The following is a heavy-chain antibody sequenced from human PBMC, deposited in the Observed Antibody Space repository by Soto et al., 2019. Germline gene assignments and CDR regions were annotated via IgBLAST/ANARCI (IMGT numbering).Heavy chain of an antibody. D-gene: IGHD5-12*01. Sequence: GGSLRLSCAASGFTFSDYYMSWIRQAPGKGLEWVSYISSSGSTIYYADSVKGRFTISRDNAKNSLYLQMNSLRAEDTAVYYCARDRLRGYSGYGNYYYGMDVWGQGTTVTVSS. CDR3: ARDRLRGYSGYGNYYYGMDV. CDR1: GFTFSDYY. CDR2: ISSSGSTI. J-gene: IGHJ6*02. V-gene: IGHV3-11*01.